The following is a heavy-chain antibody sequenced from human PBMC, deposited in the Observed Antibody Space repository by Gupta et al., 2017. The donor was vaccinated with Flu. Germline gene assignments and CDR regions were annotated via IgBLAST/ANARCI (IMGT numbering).Heavy chain of an antibody. V-gene: IGHV3-7*01. D-gene: IGHD6-19*01. J-gene: IGHJ4*02. CDR3: ARPGTSSWLVLNYFDY. Sequence: EVQLVESGGGLVQPGGSLGLSCAASGFTFRSYWISLVSQAPGKGLEWVANIKQDGSEKYYVDSVKGRFTISRDNAKNSLYLQMNSLRAEDTAVYYCARPGTSSWLVLNYFDYWGQGTLVTVSS. CDR1: GFTFRSYW. CDR2: IKQDGSEK.